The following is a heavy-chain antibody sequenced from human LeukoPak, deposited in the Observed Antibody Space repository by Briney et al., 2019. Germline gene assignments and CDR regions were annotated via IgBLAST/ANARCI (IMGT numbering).Heavy chain of an antibody. Sequence: ASVKVSCKASGYTFTSYDINWVRQATGQGLEWMGWMNPNSGNTGYAQKFQGRVTMTRDTSISTAYMELSSLRSEDTAVYYCAKRGDFWSGYYTDYYYMDVWGKGTTVTVSS. CDR1: GYTFTSYD. CDR3: AKRGDFWSGYYTDYYYMDV. CDR2: MNPNSGNT. D-gene: IGHD3-3*01. V-gene: IGHV1-8*01. J-gene: IGHJ6*03.